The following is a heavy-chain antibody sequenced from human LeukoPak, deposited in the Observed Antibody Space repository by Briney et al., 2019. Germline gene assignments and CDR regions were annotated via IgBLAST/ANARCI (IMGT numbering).Heavy chain of an antibody. J-gene: IGHJ4*02. CDR3: ARDRYFDNSGYYFESEY. V-gene: IGHV1-46*01. CDR1: GYTFTSYY. CDR2: INPSGGST. Sequence: ASVKVSCKASGYTFTSYYMHWVRQAPGQGLEWMGIINPSGGSTSYAQKFQGRVTMTRDTSTSTVYMELSSLTSEDTAVYYCARDRYFDNSGYYFESEYWGQGTLVTVSS. D-gene: IGHD3-22*01.